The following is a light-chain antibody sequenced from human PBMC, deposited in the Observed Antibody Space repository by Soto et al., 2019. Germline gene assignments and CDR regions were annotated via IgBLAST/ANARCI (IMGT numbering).Light chain of an antibody. CDR1: SSDVGSYNL. V-gene: IGLV2-23*01. Sequence: QSVLTQPASVSGSPGQSITISCTGTSSDVGSYNLVSWYQQNPGKAPKVMIYEGSQRPSGVSDRFSASKSGNTASLTISGLQAEDEADYYCCSYAGSSTGVFGGGTKLTVL. J-gene: IGLJ3*02. CDR3: CSYAGSSTGV. CDR2: EGS.